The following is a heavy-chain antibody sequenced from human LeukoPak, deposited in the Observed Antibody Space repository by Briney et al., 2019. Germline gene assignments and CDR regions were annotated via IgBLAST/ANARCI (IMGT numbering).Heavy chain of an antibody. CDR1: GGSISSSSSY. V-gene: IGHV4-39*01. CDR2: IYYTGST. Sequence: PSETLSLTCTVSGGSISSSSSYWGWIRQPPGKGLEWIATIYYTGSTNYNPSLKTRVTISLDTSRNQFSLRLTSVTAADTADYYCAKSGHSYYYTPGVFSWGQGTLVTVSS. D-gene: IGHD3-22*01. CDR3: AKSGHSYYYTPGVFS. J-gene: IGHJ5*02.